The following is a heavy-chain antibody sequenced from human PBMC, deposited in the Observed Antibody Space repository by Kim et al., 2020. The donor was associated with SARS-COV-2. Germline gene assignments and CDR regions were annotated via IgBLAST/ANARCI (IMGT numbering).Heavy chain of an antibody. CDR3: ARDASKWEPTRAYYYYYGMDV. V-gene: IGHV3-21*01. J-gene: IGHJ6*02. Sequence: GGSLRLSCAASGFTFSSYSMNWVRQAPGKGLEWVSSISSSSYIYYAGSVKGRFTISRDNAKNSRYLQMNSLRAEDTAVYYCARDASKWEPTRAYYYYYGMDVWGQGTTVTVSS. CDR2: ISSSSYI. CDR1: GFTFSSYS. D-gene: IGHD1-26*01.